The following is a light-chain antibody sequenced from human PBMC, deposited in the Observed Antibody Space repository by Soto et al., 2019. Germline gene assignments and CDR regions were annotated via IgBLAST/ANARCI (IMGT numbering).Light chain of an antibody. CDR1: QSVSSSH. CDR2: GAS. Sequence: EIVLTQSPGTLSLSPGERATLSCRASQSVSSSHLAWYQQKPGQAPRLLIYGASTRATGIPDRFSGSGSGTEFTLTISRLEPEEVAVYYCQQYGSSMYIFGPGTKLEIK. CDR3: QQYGSSMYI. V-gene: IGKV3-20*01. J-gene: IGKJ2*01.